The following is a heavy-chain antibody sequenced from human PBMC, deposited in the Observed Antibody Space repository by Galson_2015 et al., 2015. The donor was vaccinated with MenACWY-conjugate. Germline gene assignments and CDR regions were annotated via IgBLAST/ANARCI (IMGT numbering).Heavy chain of an antibody. J-gene: IGHJ5*02. D-gene: IGHD1/OR15-1a*01. CDR1: GFTFSHYS. CDR3: ARWRWDNDKSPPWFDP. CDR2: ISPGSGNI. V-gene: IGHV3-48*02. Sequence: SLRLSCAASGFTFSHYSMNWVRQAPGKGLEWVSYISPGSGNIYYADSVRGRFTISRDNGKNSLYLQMNSLRDEDTAVYYCARWRWDNDKSPPWFDPRRQRTMVTVAA.